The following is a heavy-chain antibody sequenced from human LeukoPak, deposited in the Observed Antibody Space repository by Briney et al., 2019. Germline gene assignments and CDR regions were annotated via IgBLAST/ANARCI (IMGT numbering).Heavy chain of an antibody. V-gene: IGHV3-30*03. CDR1: GFTFSSYG. Sequence: GGSLRLSCAASGFTFSSYGMHWVRQAPGKGLEWVAVISYDGSNKYYADSVKGRFTISRDNSKNTLYLQMNSLRAEDTAVYYCAREYGGVWAFDIWGQGTMVTVSS. J-gene: IGHJ3*02. CDR2: ISYDGSNK. D-gene: IGHD2-8*02. CDR3: AREYGGVWAFDI.